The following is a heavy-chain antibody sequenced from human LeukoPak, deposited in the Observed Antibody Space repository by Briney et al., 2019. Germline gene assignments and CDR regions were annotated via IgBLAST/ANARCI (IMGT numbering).Heavy chain of an antibody. J-gene: IGHJ5*02. D-gene: IGHD4-11*01. CDR2: INPNSGGT. V-gene: IGHV1-2*02. CDR3: ARDNSNYGWLGWFDP. CDR1: GYTFTGYY. Sequence: LWASVKVSCKASGYTFTGYYMHWVRQAPGQGLEWMGWINPNSGGTNYAQKFQGRVTMTRDTSISTAYMELSRLRSDDTAVYYCARDNSNYGWLGWFDPWGQGTLVTVSS.